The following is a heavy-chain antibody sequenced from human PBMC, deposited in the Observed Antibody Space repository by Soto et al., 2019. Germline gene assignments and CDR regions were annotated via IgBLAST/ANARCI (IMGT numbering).Heavy chain of an antibody. CDR1: GYTFTSYY. V-gene: IGHV1-46*03. Sequence: QVQLVQSGAEVKKPGASVKVSCKASGYTFTSYYMHWVRQAPGQGLEWMGIINPSGGSTSYAQKSQGRATMPRDTSTSTVYMELRSLRSEDPAVYYCARDKVEMATIHYGMDVWGQGTTVTVSS. CDR2: INPSGGST. D-gene: IGHD5-12*01. CDR3: ARDKVEMATIHYGMDV. J-gene: IGHJ6*02.